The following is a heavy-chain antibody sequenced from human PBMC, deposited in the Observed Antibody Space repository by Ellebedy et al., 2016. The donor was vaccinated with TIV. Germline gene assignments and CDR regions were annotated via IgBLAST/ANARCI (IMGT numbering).Heavy chain of an antibody. CDR3: ARGTIGDFQKNYFDY. CDR1: GYTFTTHA. CDR2: ISPHNGDT. D-gene: IGHD2-21*02. Sequence: AASVKVSCKASGYTFTTHAFCWVRQAPGQGLEWMGWISPHNGDTEYAQKFKGRVSMTTDTSTSTAYMELRSLRPDDTAVYYCARGTIGDFQKNYFDYWGQGTFVAVSS. J-gene: IGHJ4*02. V-gene: IGHV1-18*01.